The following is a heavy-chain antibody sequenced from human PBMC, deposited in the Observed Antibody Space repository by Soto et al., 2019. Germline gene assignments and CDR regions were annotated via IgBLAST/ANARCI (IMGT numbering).Heavy chain of an antibody. V-gene: IGHV3-33*01. CDR2: IYYDGSNR. J-gene: IGHJ4*01. CDR1: GFTFGTYA. Sequence: PGGSLRLSCAASGFTFGTYAMHWVRQAPGKGLEWVAVIYYDGSNRYYGDAVKGRFTISRDNSKSTLYLQMSSLRAEDTAVYYCARAFCTNGVCYYFFDYWGHGTLVTXSS. D-gene: IGHD2-8*01. CDR3: ARAFCTNGVCYYFFDY.